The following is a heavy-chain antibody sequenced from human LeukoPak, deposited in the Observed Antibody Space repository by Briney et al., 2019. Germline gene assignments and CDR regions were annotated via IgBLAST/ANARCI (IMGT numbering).Heavy chain of an antibody. CDR2: INPNSGGT. V-gene: IGHV1-2*02. J-gene: IGHJ5*02. CDR3: ARDMVTVTYWFDP. CDR1: GYTFTGYY. D-gene: IGHD5-18*01. Sequence: ASVKVSCKASGYTFTGYYMHWVRQAPGQGLEWMGWINPNSGGTNYAQKFQGRVTMTRDTSISTAYMELSRLRSDDTAVYYCARDMVTVTYWFDPWGQGTLVTVSS.